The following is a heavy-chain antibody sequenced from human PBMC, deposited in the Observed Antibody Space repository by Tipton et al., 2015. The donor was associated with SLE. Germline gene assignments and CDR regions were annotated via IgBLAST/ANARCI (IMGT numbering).Heavy chain of an antibody. Sequence: TLSLTCTVSGASINSHYWSWIRQPPGKGLEWIGYIYYSGSTNYNPSLKSRVTISVDTSKNQFSLKLSSVTAADTAVYYCANVNYYFDYWGQGTLVTVSS. CDR1: GASINSHY. D-gene: IGHD3-10*01. J-gene: IGHJ4*02. V-gene: IGHV4-59*11. CDR2: IYYSGST. CDR3: ANVNYYFDY.